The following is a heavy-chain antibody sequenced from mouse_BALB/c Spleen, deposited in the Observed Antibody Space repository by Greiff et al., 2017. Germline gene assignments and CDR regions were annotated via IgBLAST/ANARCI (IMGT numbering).Heavy chain of an antibody. CDR1: GFTFSSYT. J-gene: IGHJ1*01. CDR2: ISNGGGST. D-gene: IGHD2-10*02. V-gene: IGHV5-12-2*01. Sequence: EVQLVESGGGLVQPGGSLKLSCAASGFTFSSYTMSWVRQTPEKRLEWVAYISNGGGSTYYPDTVKGRFTISRDNAKNTLYLQMSSLKSEDTAMYYCARQEEYGNSYWYFDVWGAGTTVTVSS. CDR3: ARQEEYGNSYWYFDV.